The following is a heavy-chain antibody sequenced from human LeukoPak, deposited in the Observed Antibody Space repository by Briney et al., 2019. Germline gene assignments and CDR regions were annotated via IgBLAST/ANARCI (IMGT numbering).Heavy chain of an antibody. D-gene: IGHD3-10*01. Sequence: GASVKVSCKASGYTFTGYYMHWVRQAPGQGLEWMGWINPNSGGTNYVQKFQGRVTMTRDTSISTAYMELSRLRSDDTAVYYCARERRNGSGSYFYGMDVWGQGTTVTVSS. J-gene: IGHJ6*02. CDR2: INPNSGGT. V-gene: IGHV1-2*02. CDR3: ARERRNGSGSYFYGMDV. CDR1: GYTFTGYY.